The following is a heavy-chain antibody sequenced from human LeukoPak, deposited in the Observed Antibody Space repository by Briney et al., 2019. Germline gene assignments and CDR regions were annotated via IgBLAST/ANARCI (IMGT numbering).Heavy chain of an antibody. CDR2: INPNSGGT. D-gene: IGHD3-10*01. V-gene: IGHV1-2*02. Sequence: ASVNVSCKASGYTFTGYYMHWVRQAPGQGLEWMGWINPNSGGTNYAQKFQGRVTMTRDTSISTAYMELSRLRSDDTAVYYCARGRMGFGSGSYYDYWGQGTLVTVSS. CDR1: GYTFTGYY. J-gene: IGHJ4*02. CDR3: ARGRMGFGSGSYYDY.